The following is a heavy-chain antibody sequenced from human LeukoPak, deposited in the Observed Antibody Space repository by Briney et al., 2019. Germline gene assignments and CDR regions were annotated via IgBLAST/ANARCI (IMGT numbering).Heavy chain of an antibody. V-gene: IGHV3-21*01. Sequence: GGSLRLSCAASGFTFSSYSMNWVRQAPGRGLEWVSSISSSSSYIYYADSVKGRFTISRDNAKNSLYLQMNSLRAEDTAVYYCARDLVGATYYWGQGTLVTVSS. J-gene: IGHJ4*02. CDR3: ARDLVGATYY. CDR1: GFTFSSYS. CDR2: ISSSSSYI. D-gene: IGHD1-26*01.